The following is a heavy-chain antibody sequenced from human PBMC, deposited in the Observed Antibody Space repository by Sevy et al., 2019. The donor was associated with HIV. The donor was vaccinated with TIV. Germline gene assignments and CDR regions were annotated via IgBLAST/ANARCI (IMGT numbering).Heavy chain of an antibody. J-gene: IGHJ3*02. CDR3: ARDRKVVLVVYAIPFDAFDI. CDR1: GFTFSYYG. V-gene: IGHV3-30*02. Sequence: GGSLRLSCAASGFTFSYYGIHWVRQAPGKGLEWVAFITYDGSNKHYADSVKGRFTISRDNSENTLYLQMNSQRAEDTARYYCARDRKVVLVVYAIPFDAFDIWGQGTLVTVSS. CDR2: ITYDGSNK. D-gene: IGHD2-8*02.